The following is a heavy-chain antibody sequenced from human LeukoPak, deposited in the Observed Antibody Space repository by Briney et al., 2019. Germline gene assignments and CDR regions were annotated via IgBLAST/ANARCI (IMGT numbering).Heavy chain of an antibody. V-gene: IGHV3-23*01. Sequence: LPGGSLRLSCAASGFTFSSYAMSWVRQTPGEGLEWVSAISGSGGSTYYADSVKGRFTISRDNSKNTLYLQMNSLRAEDTAVYYCAKAPYSGSYSPIDYWGQGTLVTVSS. CDR2: ISGSGGST. CDR3: AKAPYSGSYSPIDY. J-gene: IGHJ4*02. CDR1: GFTFSSYA. D-gene: IGHD1-26*01.